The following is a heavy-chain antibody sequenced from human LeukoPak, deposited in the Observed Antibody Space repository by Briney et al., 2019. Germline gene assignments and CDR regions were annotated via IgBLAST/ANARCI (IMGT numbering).Heavy chain of an antibody. J-gene: IGHJ3*02. CDR1: GYTFTSYG. V-gene: IGHV1-18*01. CDR2: ISAYNGNT. D-gene: IGHD3-3*01. CDR3: ARDLLEWLPLLKTGDAFDI. Sequence: ASVKVSCKASGYTFTSYGISWVRQAPGQGLEWMGWISAYNGNTNYAQKLQGRVTMTTDTSTSTAYMELRSLRSDDTAVYYCARDLLEWLPLLKTGDAFDIWGQGTMVTVSS.